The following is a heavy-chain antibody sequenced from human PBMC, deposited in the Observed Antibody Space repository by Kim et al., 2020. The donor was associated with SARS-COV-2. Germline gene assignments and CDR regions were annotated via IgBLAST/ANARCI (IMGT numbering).Heavy chain of an antibody. CDR1: GFTFSGSA. CDR2: IRSKANSYAT. Sequence: GGSLRLSCAASGFTFSGSAMHWVRQASGKGLEWVGRIRSKANSYATAYAASVKGRFTISRDDSKNTAYLQMNSLKTEDTAVYYCTSLPEYYYDSSGYYGYYGMDVWGQGTTVTVSS. D-gene: IGHD3-22*01. J-gene: IGHJ6*02. CDR3: TSLPEYYYDSSGYYGYYGMDV. V-gene: IGHV3-73*01.